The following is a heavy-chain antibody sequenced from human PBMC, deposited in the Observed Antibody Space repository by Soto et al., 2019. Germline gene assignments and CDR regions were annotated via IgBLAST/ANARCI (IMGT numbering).Heavy chain of an antibody. D-gene: IGHD5-12*01. CDR3: VRYCGTTPCNGVATRTFDY. Sequence: EVQLVESGGDLVQPGGSLRLSCAASRFTFSAYEMHWFRQAPGKGLEWVSYISTSGSTVYYADSVKGRFTVTRDNTRNSLYLQMDMLRDEDTALYYCVRYCGTTPCNGVATRTFDYWGQGTLVTVSS. V-gene: IGHV3-48*03. J-gene: IGHJ4*02. CDR1: RFTFSAYE. CDR2: ISTSGSTV.